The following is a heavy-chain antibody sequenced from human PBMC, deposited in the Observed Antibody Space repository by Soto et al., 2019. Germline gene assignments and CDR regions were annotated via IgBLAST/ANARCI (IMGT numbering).Heavy chain of an antibody. CDR3: ATSVLGYCFNDVCFDAFWFDP. CDR1: GGTFNSHA. J-gene: IGHJ5*02. CDR2: VTPIYGSS. V-gene: IGHV1-69*13. Sequence: EASVKVSCKASGGTFNSHAFSWVRQAPGQGLEWMGEVTPIYGSSNHAQKFQGRLSITADGSTNTTYMELRSLRSEDTAVYYCATSVLGYCFNDVCFDAFWFDPWGQGTLVTVSS. D-gene: IGHD2-8*01.